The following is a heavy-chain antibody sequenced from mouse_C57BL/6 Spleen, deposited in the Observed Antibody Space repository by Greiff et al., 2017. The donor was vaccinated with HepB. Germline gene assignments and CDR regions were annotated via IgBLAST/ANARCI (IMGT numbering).Heavy chain of an antibody. CDR2: IYPRSGNT. D-gene: IGHD1-1*01. CDR1: GYTFTSYG. Sequence: VQLQQSGAELARPGASVKLSCKASGYTFTSYGISWVKQRTGQGLEWIGEIYPRSGNTYYNEKFKGKATLTADTSSSTAYMELRSLTSEDSAVYVCARWTTVVENYAMDYWGQGTAVTVSS. J-gene: IGHJ4*01. CDR3: ARWTTVVENYAMDY. V-gene: IGHV1-81*01.